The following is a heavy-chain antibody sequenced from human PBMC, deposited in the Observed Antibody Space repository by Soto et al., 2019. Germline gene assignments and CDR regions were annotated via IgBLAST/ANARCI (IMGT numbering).Heavy chain of an antibody. CDR2: ISSRSSLI. D-gene: IGHD6-19*01. V-gene: IGHV3-21*06. Sequence: GSLRLSSAASVFSFSSHSFNFVRQAPGQGLEWVAYISSRSSLILYADSVRGRFVISRDNALNSLYLQMNSPRDEDTAIYYCARERGEYDSGWYIDRWGQGTPVTV. CDR3: ARERGEYDSGWYIDR. CDR1: VFSFSSHS. J-gene: IGHJ5*02.